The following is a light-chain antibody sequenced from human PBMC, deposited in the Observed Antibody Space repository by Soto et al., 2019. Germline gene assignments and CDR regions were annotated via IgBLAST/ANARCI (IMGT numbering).Light chain of an antibody. Sequence: DIQMTQSPSSVSASVGDRVTITCRASQDINKWLAWYQQKPGTAPKLLIYSASSLYTGVPSRFSGSGSGTDFTLTISSLQPEDFATYYCQQANTFALTFGGGTKV. CDR1: QDINKW. V-gene: IGKV1-12*01. J-gene: IGKJ4*01. CDR3: QQANTFALT. CDR2: SAS.